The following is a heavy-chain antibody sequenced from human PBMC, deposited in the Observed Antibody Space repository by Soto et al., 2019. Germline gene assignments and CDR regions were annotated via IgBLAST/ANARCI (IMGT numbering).Heavy chain of an antibody. CDR2: IYYSGST. CDR1: GGSISSSSYY. J-gene: IGHJ6*02. CDR3: ARRVDYYGSGSPFYYYYYGMDV. Sequence: PSETLSLTCTVSGGSISSSSYYWGWIRQPPGKGLEWIGSIYYSGSTYYNPSLKSRVTISVDTSKNQFSLKLSSVTAADTAVYYCARRVDYYGSGSPFYYYYYGMDVWGQGTTVTVSS. V-gene: IGHV4-39*01. D-gene: IGHD3-10*01.